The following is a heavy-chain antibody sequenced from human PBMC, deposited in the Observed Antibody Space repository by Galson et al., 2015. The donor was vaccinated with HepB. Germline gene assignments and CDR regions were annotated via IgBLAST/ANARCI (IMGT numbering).Heavy chain of an antibody. CDR3: ARHEMGPNTPFSF. D-gene: IGHD5-24*01. Sequence: GGSISSSTSYWGWIRQPPGKGLEWIGAIYYNGNTYYNPSLKSRVTISVDTSKNQFSLKLSSVTAADTAVYYCARHEMGPNTPFSFWGQGTLVTVSS. CDR2: IYYNGNT. CDR1: GGSISSSTSY. J-gene: IGHJ4*02. V-gene: IGHV4-39*01.